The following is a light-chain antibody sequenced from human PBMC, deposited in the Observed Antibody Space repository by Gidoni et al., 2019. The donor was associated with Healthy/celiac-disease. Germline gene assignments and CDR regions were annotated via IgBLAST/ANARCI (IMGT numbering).Light chain of an antibody. J-gene: IGKJ2*01. V-gene: IGKV3-20*01. Sequence: EIVLTQSPATLSLSPGERATLSCRASQSVSSSYLAWYQQKPGQAPRLLIYGASSRATGIPDRFSGSGSGTDFTLTISRLEPEDFAVYYCQQYGSSPRTFXQXTKLEIK. CDR1: QSVSSSY. CDR2: GAS. CDR3: QQYGSSPRT.